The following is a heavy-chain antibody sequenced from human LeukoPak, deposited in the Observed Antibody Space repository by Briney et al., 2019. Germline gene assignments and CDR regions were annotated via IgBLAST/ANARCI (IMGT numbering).Heavy chain of an antibody. J-gene: IGHJ4*02. Sequence: LGESLKISCKGSGYGFTTNWIGWVRQTPGKGLEWMGIIYPGDFDNRYSPSFQGHVTISVDNSISTAYLQWSSLRASDTAMYYCWRLGGGGSSWYEGRGDFDCWGQGTLVTVS. V-gene: IGHV5-51*01. CDR1: GYGFTTNW. CDR2: IYPGDFDN. CDR3: WRLGGGGSSWYEGRGDFDC. D-gene: IGHD6-13*01.